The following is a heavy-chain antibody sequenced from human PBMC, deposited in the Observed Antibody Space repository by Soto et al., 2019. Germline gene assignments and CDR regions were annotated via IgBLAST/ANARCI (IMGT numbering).Heavy chain of an antibody. Sequence: GESLKISCKGSGYTFTSYWIAWVHQMPGKGLEWMGIIFPGDSDTRCSPSVQGQVTIAVDKSNRSAYLQWSSLKASDTAMYYCARLDVRMSRGLIRLNEMDVWGQGTTVTVSS. V-gene: IGHV5-51*07. CDR1: GYTFTSYW. J-gene: IGHJ6*02. CDR2: IFPGDSDT. CDR3: ARLDVRMSRGLIRLNEMDV. D-gene: IGHD3-10*01.